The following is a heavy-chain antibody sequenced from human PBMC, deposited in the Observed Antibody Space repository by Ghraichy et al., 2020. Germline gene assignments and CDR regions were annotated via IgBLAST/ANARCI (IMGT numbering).Heavy chain of an antibody. CDR2: ISAYNGNT. Sequence: ASVKVSCKASGYTFTSYGISWVRQAPGQGLEWMGWISAYNGNTNYAQKLQGRVTMTTDTSTSTAYMELRSLRSDDTAVYYCARLDYDSSGYRPRYFDYWGQVTLVTVSS. D-gene: IGHD3-22*01. J-gene: IGHJ4*02. CDR1: GYTFTSYG. CDR3: ARLDYDSSGYRPRYFDY. V-gene: IGHV1-18*04.